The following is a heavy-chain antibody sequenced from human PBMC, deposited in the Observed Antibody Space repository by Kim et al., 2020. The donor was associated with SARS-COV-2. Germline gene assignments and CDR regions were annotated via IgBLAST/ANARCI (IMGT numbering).Heavy chain of an antibody. CDR3: VRSANYAYDY. CDR2: SP. J-gene: IGHJ4*02. Sequence: SPNYADSVKGRFTISRDNAKNTLFLQMNSLRVEDTAVYYCVRSANYAYDYWGQGTLITVSS. V-gene: IGHV3-74*01. D-gene: IGHD2-2*01.